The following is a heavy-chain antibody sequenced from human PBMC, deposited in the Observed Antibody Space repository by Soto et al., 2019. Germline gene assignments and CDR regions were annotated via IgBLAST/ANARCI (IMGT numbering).Heavy chain of an antibody. D-gene: IGHD2-15*01. CDR1: GGSISSGGYS. CDR3: ARDLAIGYCSGGSCYADDY. J-gene: IGHJ4*02. Sequence: QLQLQESGSGLVKPSQTLSLTCAVSGGSISSGGYSWSWIRQPPGKGLEWMGYIYHSGSTYYNPSLKSRVTISVDRSKNQFSLKLSSVTAADTAVYYCARDLAIGYCSGGSCYADDYLGQGTLVTVSS. CDR2: IYHSGST. V-gene: IGHV4-30-2*01.